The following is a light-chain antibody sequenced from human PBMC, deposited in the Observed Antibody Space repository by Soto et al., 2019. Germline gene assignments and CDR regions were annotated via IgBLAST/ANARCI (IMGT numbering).Light chain of an antibody. CDR2: GAS. J-gene: IGKJ1*01. Sequence: EVVMTQSPATLSVSPGERATLSCRASQSVSDNLAWYQQKPGQAPRLLIYGASNRATGIPATFSGSGSGTEFTLTISSLQSEDFGIYYCQQYNSWPRTFGQGTKVEIK. CDR3: QQYNSWPRT. V-gene: IGKV3D-15*01. CDR1: QSVSDN.